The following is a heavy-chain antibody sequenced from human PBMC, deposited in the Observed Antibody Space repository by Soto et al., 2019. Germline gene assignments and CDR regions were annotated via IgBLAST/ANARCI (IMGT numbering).Heavy chain of an antibody. CDR3: ARDPSDYDFWSGYFVSDV. CDR2: IWYDGSNK. V-gene: IGHV3-33*01. D-gene: IGHD3-3*01. J-gene: IGHJ6*04. CDR1: GFTFSSYG. Sequence: GGSLRLSCAASGFTFSSYGMHWVRQAPGKGLEWVAVIWYDGSNKYYADSVKGRFTISRDNSKNTLYLQMNSLRAEDTAVYYCARDPSDYDFWSGYFVSDVWGKGTTVTVSS.